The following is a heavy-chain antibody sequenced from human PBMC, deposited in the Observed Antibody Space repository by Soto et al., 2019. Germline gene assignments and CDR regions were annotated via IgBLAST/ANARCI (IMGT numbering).Heavy chain of an antibody. CDR3: ARESGGATATLDYYYFYMDV. J-gene: IGHJ6*03. CDR1: GDSFNEYY. V-gene: IGHV1-2*02. Sequence: VQLAQSGAEVKKPGASVKVSCKTSGDSFNEYYIHWVRQAPGQGLEWMGWINPNGGATKYAQKFQGRVTVTRDTSIRTVYMELSSLRSDDTAVYYCARESGGATATLDYYYFYMDVWGKGTTVTVSS. D-gene: IGHD5-12*01. CDR2: INPNGGAT.